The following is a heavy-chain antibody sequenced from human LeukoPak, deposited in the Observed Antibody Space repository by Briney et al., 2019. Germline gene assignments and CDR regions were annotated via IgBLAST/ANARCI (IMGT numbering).Heavy chain of an antibody. J-gene: IGHJ4*02. V-gene: IGHV4-61*02. CDR3: ARASYDILTGYATFDY. Sequence: SETLSLTCTVSGGSISSGSYYWSWIRQPAGKGLEWIGRIYTSGSTNYNPSLKSRVTISVDTSKNQFSLKLSSVTAADTAVYYCARASYDILTGYATFDYWGQGTLVTVPS. CDR1: GGSISSGSYY. D-gene: IGHD3-9*01. CDR2: IYTSGST.